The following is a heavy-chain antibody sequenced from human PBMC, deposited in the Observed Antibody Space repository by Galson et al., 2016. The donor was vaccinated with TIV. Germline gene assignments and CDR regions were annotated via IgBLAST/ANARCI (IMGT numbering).Heavy chain of an antibody. V-gene: IGHV4-39*07. CDR1: GVSITNGNYY. D-gene: IGHD5-12*01. J-gene: IGHJ6*03. Sequence: ETLSLTCTVSGVSITNGNYYWAWIRQPPGKGLQWIGNIYYTGGTYYNPSLKSRVTIPVDTSKNNFSLRLSSVTAADTAMYYCAREAVEIVPVDFYYYYIDVGGKGTTVTVSS. CDR3: AREAVEIVPVDFYYYYIDV. CDR2: IYYTGGT.